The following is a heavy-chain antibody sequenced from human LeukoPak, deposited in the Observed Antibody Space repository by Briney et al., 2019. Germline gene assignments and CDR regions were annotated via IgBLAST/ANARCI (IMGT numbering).Heavy chain of an antibody. D-gene: IGHD1-26*01. V-gene: IGHV1-2*02. CDR1: GYTFTGHY. Sequence: GASVKVSCKASGYTFTGHYMHWVRQAPGQGLEWRGWISPNSGGTKYAQKFQGRVTLTRDTSISTAYMELSTLTSDDTAVYYCAISWRGVGAFKYWGQGTLVTVSS. J-gene: IGHJ4*02. CDR3: AISWRGVGAFKY. CDR2: ISPNSGGT.